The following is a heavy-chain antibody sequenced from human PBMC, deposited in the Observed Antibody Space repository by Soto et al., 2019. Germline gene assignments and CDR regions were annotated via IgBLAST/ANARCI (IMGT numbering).Heavy chain of an antibody. CDR3: ARLNSGPGDY. Sequence: GGSLRLSCVISRLTFSSYALNWVRQAPGEGLEWVSSISGSGDTTYYNPSLMGRFTISIDTSKNQFSLKVTSVTAADTAVYYCARLNSGPGDYWGQGTLVTVSS. V-gene: IGHV3-23*01. J-gene: IGHJ4*02. D-gene: IGHD2-21*02. CDR2: ISGSGDTT. CDR1: RLTFSSYA.